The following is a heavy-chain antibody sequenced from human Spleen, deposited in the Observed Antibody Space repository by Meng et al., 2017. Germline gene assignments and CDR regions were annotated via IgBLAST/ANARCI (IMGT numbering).Heavy chain of an antibody. J-gene: IGHJ6*02. V-gene: IGHV4-34*01. D-gene: IGHD6-13*01. Sequence: GSLRLSCAVYGGSFSGYYWSWIRQPPGKGLEWIGEINHSGSTNYNPSLKSRVTISVDTSKNQFSLKLSSVTAADTAVYYCATRIAAAGTTWLDYYGMDVWGQGTTVTVSS. CDR3: ATRIAAAGTTWLDYYGMDV. CDR2: INHSGST. CDR1: GGSFSGYY.